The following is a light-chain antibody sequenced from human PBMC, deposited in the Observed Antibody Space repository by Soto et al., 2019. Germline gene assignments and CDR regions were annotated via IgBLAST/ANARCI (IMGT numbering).Light chain of an antibody. J-gene: IGKJ1*01. CDR3: QQYNSYSGT. CDR1: QSISSY. V-gene: IGKV1-39*01. Sequence: DIQMTQSPSSLSASVGDRVTITCRASQSISSYLNWYQQEPGKAPKLLIYAASSLQSGVPSRFSGSGSGTEFTLTISSLQPDDFATYYCQQYNSYSGTFGQGTKVDIK. CDR2: AAS.